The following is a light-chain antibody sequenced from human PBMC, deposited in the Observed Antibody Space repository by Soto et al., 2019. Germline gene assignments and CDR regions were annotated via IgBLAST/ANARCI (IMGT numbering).Light chain of an antibody. CDR2: GIS. J-gene: IGKJ5*01. Sequence: EVLITHSPTTPSVSPGEGATPSYRSTQSVTSNYLAWYQQKPGKAPRLLIHGISNRATGVPDRFSGSGSGTDFTLTISRLEPEDFAVFYCQQYGSSITFGQGTRLENK. CDR1: QSVTSNY. CDR3: QQYGSSIT. V-gene: IGKV3-20*01.